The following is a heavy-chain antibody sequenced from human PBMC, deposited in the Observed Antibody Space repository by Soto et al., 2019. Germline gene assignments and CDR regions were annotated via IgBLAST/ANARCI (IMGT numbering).Heavy chain of an antibody. CDR3: VRRVQVWLPDYYGMDV. CDR2: ISTLNGNT. CDR1: GYDYVTYA. Sequence: QAQLVQSGAEVKKPGASVNVSCKASGYDYVTYAITWVRQRPGQGLEWMGWISTLNGNTNYAQNVQGRVTMTTDTPTRIVHLELRSLRSDDTAVYYCVRRVQVWLPDYYGMDVWGQGTMVTVSS. D-gene: IGHD5-18*01. V-gene: IGHV1-18*01. J-gene: IGHJ6*02.